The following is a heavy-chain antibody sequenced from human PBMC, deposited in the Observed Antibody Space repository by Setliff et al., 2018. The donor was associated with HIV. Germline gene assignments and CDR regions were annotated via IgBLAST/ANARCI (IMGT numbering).Heavy chain of an antibody. D-gene: IGHD6-19*01. V-gene: IGHV4-39*01. J-gene: IGHJ4*02. Sequence: SETLSLTCTVSGGSISRGSYSWGWIRQPPGKGLEWIGSISYTGITNYNPSLKSRVTISVDTSQNQFSLTLTSVTAADPAVYYCARLRQWLAFFDSWGQGTLVTVSS. CDR2: ISYTGIT. CDR3: ARLRQWLAFFDS. CDR1: GGSISRGSYS.